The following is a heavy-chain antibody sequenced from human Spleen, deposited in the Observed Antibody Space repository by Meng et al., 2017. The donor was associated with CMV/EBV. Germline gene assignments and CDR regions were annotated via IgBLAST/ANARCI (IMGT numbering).Heavy chain of an antibody. V-gene: IGHV3-9*01. J-gene: IGHJ3*02. D-gene: IGHD7-27*01. CDR3: AKGITGADAFDI. CDR1: GFNFDEFA. CDR2: ISWNSGSI. Sequence: SLKISCAVSGFNFDEFAMHWVRQAPGKGLEWVSGISWNSGSIGYADSVKGRFTISRDNAKNSLYLQMNSLRAEDTALYYCAKGITGADAFDIWGQGTMVTVSS.